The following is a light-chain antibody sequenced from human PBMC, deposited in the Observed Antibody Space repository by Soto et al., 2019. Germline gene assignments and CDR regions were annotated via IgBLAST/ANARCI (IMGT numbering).Light chain of an antibody. V-gene: IGLV2-23*01. J-gene: IGLJ3*02. CDR3: CSYAGSRV. Sequence: QSALTQPASGSGSPGQSITISCTGTSSDVGSYNLVSWYQHHPGKAPKLMIYEGSKRPSGVSNRISGSKSGNTASLTISGLQAEDESDYYCCSYAGSRVFGGGTKVTVL. CDR1: SSDVGSYNL. CDR2: EGS.